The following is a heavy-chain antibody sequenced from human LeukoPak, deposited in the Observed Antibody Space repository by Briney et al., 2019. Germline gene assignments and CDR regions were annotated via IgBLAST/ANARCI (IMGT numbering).Heavy chain of an antibody. D-gene: IGHD3-10*01. J-gene: IGHJ3*02. V-gene: IGHV3-7*01. CDR2: INQVASEK. CDR3: ATHELKDAFDI. Sequence: PGGPLRLSCVASGFTFSQYWVTWVRQAPGKGLEWVANINQVASEKYYVDSVKGRFSISRDNAKNSLYLQMNSLRAEDTAVYYCATHELKDAFDIWGQGTMVTVSS. CDR1: GFTFSQYW.